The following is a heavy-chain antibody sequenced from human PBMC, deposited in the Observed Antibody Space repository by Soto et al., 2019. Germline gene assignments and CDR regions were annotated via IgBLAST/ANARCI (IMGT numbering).Heavy chain of an antibody. Sequence: XTLSLPCAVSGXSVSSGCFWGWILQPPGKGLEWIANMYHDGNTHYNPSLKSRVTMSVDTSKNQFSLKLNSVTAAYTAVYYCARESYSGYHSYDYWGQGILVTVS. CDR1: GXSVSSGCF. J-gene: IGHJ4*02. CDR2: MYHDGNT. CDR3: ARESYSGYHSYDY. D-gene: IGHD5-12*01. V-gene: IGHV4-38-2*02.